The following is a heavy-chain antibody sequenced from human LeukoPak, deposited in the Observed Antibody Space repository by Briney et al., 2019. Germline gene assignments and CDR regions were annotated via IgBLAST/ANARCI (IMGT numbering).Heavy chain of an antibody. CDR3: ARDHPRWFGSNDVDY. V-gene: IGHV1-18*01. J-gene: IGHJ4*02. CDR2: ISAYNGNT. CDR1: GYTFTSYG. D-gene: IGHD3-10*01. Sequence: ASVKVSFKASGYTFTSYGISWVRQAPGQGLEWMGWISAYNGNTNYAQKLQGRVTMTTDTSTSTAYMELRSLRSDDTAVYYCARDHPRWFGSNDVDYWGQGTLVTVSS.